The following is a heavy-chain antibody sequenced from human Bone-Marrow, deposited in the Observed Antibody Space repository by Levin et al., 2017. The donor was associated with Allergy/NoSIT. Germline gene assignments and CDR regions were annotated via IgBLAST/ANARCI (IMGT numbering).Heavy chain of an antibody. CDR3: ARERKRGVAALFDF. V-gene: IGHV4-39*07. Sequence: SETLSLTCTVSGASVNNDNYYWGWVRQPPGKGLEWIGSIYYSGSTYSNPALNRRVTISLDTSRNQFSLRLISVTAADTAVSYCARERKRGVAALFDFWGQGSLVTVSS. J-gene: IGHJ4*02. D-gene: IGHD6-19*01. CDR2: IYYSGST. CDR1: GASVNNDNYY.